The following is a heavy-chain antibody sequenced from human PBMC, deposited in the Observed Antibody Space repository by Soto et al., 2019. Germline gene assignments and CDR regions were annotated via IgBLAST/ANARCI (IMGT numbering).Heavy chain of an antibody. Sequence: PSGTLSLTCTVSGDSINNYYWSWIRQPPGKRLEWIGYIYYTGSPTYNPSLESRVTMSVDTSKNQFSLKLNSVNAADAAVYYCAKYRRTEAEGFTLDYWGRGTLVTVSS. CDR1: GDSINNYY. D-gene: IGHD6-13*01. J-gene: IGHJ4*02. V-gene: IGHV4-59*01. CDR3: AKYRRTEAEGFTLDY. CDR2: IYYTGSP.